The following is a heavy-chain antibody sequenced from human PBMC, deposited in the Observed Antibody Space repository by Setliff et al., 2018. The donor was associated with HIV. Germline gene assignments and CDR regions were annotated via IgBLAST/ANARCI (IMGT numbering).Heavy chain of an antibody. CDR1: GDSLSLSTFY. J-gene: IGHJ5*02. D-gene: IGHD6-19*01. CDR3: ARHRFGSGWYGFVSGIDP. Sequence: SETLSLTCTVSGDSLSLSTFYWAWIRQPPGRGPEWIGSIYSTGTTYYNPSLKSRVTISFDTSKNRFPLEVTSVTAADTAIYYCARHRFGSGWYGFVSGIDPWGQGTLVTVSS. V-gene: IGHV4-39*01. CDR2: IYSTGTT.